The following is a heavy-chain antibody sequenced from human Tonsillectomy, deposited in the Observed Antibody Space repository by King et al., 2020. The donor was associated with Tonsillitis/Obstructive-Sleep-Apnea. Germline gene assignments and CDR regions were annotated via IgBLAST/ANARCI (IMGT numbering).Heavy chain of an antibody. D-gene: IGHD2-21*02. CDR1: GFTFSSYG. Sequence: VQLVESGGGVVQPGRSLRLSCAASGFTFSSYGMHWVRQAPGKGLEWVAVISYDGSNKYYADSVKGRFTISRDNSKNTLYLQMNSLRAEDTAVYYCAKVLAYCGVDCYRDAFDIWGQGTMVTVSS. CDR2: ISYDGSNK. CDR3: AKVLAYCGVDCYRDAFDI. J-gene: IGHJ3*02. V-gene: IGHV3-30*18.